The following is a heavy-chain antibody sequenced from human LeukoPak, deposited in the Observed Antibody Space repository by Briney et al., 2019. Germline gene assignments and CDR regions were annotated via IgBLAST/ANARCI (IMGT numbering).Heavy chain of an antibody. D-gene: IGHD6-13*01. CDR3: KSGGAAPGRFDY. J-gene: IGHJ4*02. CDR2: IKHDGSEQ. CDR1: GFTFTSYW. Sequence: GGSLRLSCAASGFTFTSYWMSWMRQAPGKGLQWVANIKHDGSEQYYVDSVKGRFTISRDNAKNPLYLQMNSLGVEDTAVYYCKSGGAAPGRFDYWGQGVLVTVSS. V-gene: IGHV3-7*01.